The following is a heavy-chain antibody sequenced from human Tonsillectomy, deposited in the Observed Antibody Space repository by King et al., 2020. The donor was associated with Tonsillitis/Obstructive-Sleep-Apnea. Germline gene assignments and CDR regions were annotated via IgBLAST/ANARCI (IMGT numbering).Heavy chain of an antibody. D-gene: IGHD2-15*01. CDR1: GFTVSNDY. J-gene: IGHJ6*03. V-gene: IGHV3-53*01. Sequence: EVQLVESGGGLIQPGGSLRLSCVVSGFTVSNDYMSWVRQAPGKGLEWVSVIYVGGSTYYADSVKGRFTISRDESKNTVYLQMNSLRVEDAAVYYCASGYCSGGSCPHYYYMDVWGKGTTVIVS. CDR2: IYVGGST. CDR3: ASGYCSGGSCPHYYYMDV.